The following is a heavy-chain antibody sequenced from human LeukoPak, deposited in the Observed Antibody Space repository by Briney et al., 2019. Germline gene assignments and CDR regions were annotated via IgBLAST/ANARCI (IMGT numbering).Heavy chain of an antibody. Sequence: GGSLRLSCEASGFAFSRHWMSWVRQAPGRGLEWVANIKQDGSMKQYADSVRGRFIISRDNAKNSVYLQLSSLKAEDSAVYFCARDESGGYYVYWGQGTLVTVSS. V-gene: IGHV3-7*01. CDR1: GFAFSRHW. D-gene: IGHD2-15*01. J-gene: IGHJ4*02. CDR3: ARDESGGYYVY. CDR2: IKQDGSMK.